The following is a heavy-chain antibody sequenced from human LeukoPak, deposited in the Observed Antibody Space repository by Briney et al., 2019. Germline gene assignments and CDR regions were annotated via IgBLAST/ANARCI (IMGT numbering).Heavy chain of an antibody. Sequence: ASVKVSCKASGGTFSSYAISWVRQAPGQGLEWMGGIIPIFGTANYAQKFQGRVTITADESTSTAYMELSSLRSEDTAVYYCARCDSSFYAFDIWGQGTMVTVSS. CDR2: IIPIFGTA. CDR1: GGTFSSYA. J-gene: IGHJ3*02. D-gene: IGHD6-6*01. V-gene: IGHV1-69*13. CDR3: ARCDSSFYAFDI.